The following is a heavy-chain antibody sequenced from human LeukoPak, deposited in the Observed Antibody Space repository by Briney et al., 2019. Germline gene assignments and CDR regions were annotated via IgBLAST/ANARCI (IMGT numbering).Heavy chain of an antibody. Sequence: GSSVTVSCKASGDTFSSYAISWVRQAPGQGLEWMGGIIPIFGTANYAQKIQGRGTITADESTSTAYMELSSLRSEDTAVYYCASLYCSGGSCYSGWYYFDYWGQGTLVTVSS. CDR1: GDTFSSYA. CDR3: ASLYCSGGSCYSGWYYFDY. D-gene: IGHD2-15*01. J-gene: IGHJ4*02. V-gene: IGHV1-69*01. CDR2: IIPIFGTA.